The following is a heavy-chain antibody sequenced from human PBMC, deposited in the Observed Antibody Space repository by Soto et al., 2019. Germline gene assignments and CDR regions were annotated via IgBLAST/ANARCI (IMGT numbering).Heavy chain of an antibody. J-gene: IGHJ4*02. CDR3: ARESTVTTMGFDY. Sequence: QVQLVESGGGVVQPGRSLRLSCAASGFTFSSYAMHWVRQAPGKGLEWVAVISYDGSNKYYADSVKGRFTISRDNSKNTMYLQMNSLRAEDTAVYYCARESTVTTMGFDYWGQGTLVTVSS. D-gene: IGHD4-17*01. CDR2: ISYDGSNK. V-gene: IGHV3-30-3*01. CDR1: GFTFSSYA.